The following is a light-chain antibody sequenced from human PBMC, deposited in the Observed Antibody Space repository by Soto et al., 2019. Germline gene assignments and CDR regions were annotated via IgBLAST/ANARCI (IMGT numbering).Light chain of an antibody. V-gene: IGKV1-39*01. CDR2: AAS. Sequence: DIQMTQSPSSLSASVGDRVTITCRASQSISSYLNWYQQKPGKAPKLLIYAASSLQSGVPSRFSGSGSGTEFTLTISSLQPEDFATYYCQQYNSYEGAFGQGTKVDIK. CDR1: QSISSY. J-gene: IGKJ1*01. CDR3: QQYNSYEGA.